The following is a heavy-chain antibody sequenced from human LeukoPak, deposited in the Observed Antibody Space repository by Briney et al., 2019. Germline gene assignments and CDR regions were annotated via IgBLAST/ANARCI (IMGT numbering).Heavy chain of an antibody. CDR3: TRHAAAAAGDYFYYYLDV. CDR1: GASITSYY. D-gene: IGHD6-13*01. J-gene: IGHJ6*03. V-gene: IGHV4-59*08. Sequence: KPSETLSLTCTVSGASITSYYWSWIRQLPGKGLEWIGYIYYSGSTNYNPSLKSRVTISVHTHKNQFSLKLISVSAADTAVFYWTRHAAAAAGDYFYYYLDVWGKGTTVTVSS. CDR2: IYYSGST.